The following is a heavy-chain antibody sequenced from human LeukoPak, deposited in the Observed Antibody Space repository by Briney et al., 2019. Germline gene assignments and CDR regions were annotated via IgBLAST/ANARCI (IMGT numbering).Heavy chain of an antibody. CDR1: GITFSNYA. CDR3: AKSWGSTRPYYSYVDV. D-gene: IGHD1-26*01. CDR2: IGYRGGSI. J-gene: IGHJ6*03. V-gene: IGHV3-23*01. Sequence: GGSLRLSCAASGITFSNYAMSWVRQAPGKGLEWVSIIGYRGGSIYYAYSVKGRFTISRDNSKNTLSLQMNGLRPEDTAVYYCAKSWGSTRPYYSYVDVWGKGTTVTVSS.